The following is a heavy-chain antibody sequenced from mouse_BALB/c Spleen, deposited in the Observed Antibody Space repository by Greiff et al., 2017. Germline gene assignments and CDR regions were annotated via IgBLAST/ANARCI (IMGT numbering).Heavy chain of an antibody. V-gene: IGHV1S81*02. CDR3: ARSQIYYDYKRYYFDY. CDR1: GYTFTSYW. Sequence: QVQLQQPGAELVKPGASVKLSCKASGYTFTSYWMHWVKQRPGQGLEWIGEINPSNGRTNYNEKFKSKATLTVDKSSSTAYMQLSSLTSEDSAVYYCARSQIYYDYKRYYFDYWGQGTTLTVSS. J-gene: IGHJ2*01. CDR2: INPSNGRT. D-gene: IGHD2-4*01.